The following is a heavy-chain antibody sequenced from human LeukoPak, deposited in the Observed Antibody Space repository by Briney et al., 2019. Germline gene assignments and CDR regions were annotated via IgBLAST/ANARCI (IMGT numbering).Heavy chain of an antibody. Sequence: ASVKVSCKASGYTFTSYYMHWVRQAPGQGLEWMGWISADNGDTNYEQKFQDRVTMTTDTSTTTAYMELRSLRSDDTAVYYCARERSSSWTDSFDYWGQGTLVTVSS. D-gene: IGHD6-13*01. J-gene: IGHJ4*02. CDR3: ARERSSSWTDSFDY. CDR1: GYTFTSYY. V-gene: IGHV1-18*04. CDR2: ISADNGDT.